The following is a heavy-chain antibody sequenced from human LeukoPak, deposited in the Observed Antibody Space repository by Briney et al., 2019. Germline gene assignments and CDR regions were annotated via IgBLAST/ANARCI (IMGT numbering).Heavy chain of an antibody. CDR3: ASRYSYGLASFDY. Sequence: GGSLRLSCAASGFTFSSYGMHWVRQAPGKGLEWVSIIYGGGSPYYADSVKGRFIISRDKSKNTLYLQMNSLRAEDTAVYYCASRYSYGLASFDYWGQGTLVTVSS. V-gene: IGHV3-66*01. D-gene: IGHD5-18*01. J-gene: IGHJ4*02. CDR2: IYGGGSP. CDR1: GFTFSSYG.